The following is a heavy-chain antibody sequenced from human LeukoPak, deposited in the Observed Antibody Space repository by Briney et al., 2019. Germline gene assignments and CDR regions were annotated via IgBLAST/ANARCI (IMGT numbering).Heavy chain of an antibody. CDR1: GFTFSSYG. D-gene: IGHD5-18*01. V-gene: IGHV3-30*03. CDR3: AGWIRLLDADISNWFDP. CDR2: ISYDGSNK. Sequence: GGSLRLSCAASGFTFSSYGMHWVRQAPGKGLEWVAVISYDGSNKYYADSVKGRFTISRDNSKNTLYLQMNSLRAEDTAVYYCAGWIRLLDADISNWFDPWGQGTLVTVSS. J-gene: IGHJ5*02.